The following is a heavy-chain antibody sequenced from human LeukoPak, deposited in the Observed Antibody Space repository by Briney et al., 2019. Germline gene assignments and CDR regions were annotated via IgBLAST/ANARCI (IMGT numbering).Heavy chain of an antibody. CDR1: GFTFDDYG. V-gene: IGHV3-20*04. J-gene: IGHJ4*02. D-gene: IGHD2-2*01. Sequence: GGSLRLSCAASGFTFDDYGMTWVRQAPGKGLEWVSGISWNSGSTGYADSVKGRFTISRDNAKNSLSLQMNSLRAEDTALYYCARAHCSSTSCPGDYWGQGTLVTVSS. CDR2: ISWNSGST. CDR3: ARAHCSSTSCPGDY.